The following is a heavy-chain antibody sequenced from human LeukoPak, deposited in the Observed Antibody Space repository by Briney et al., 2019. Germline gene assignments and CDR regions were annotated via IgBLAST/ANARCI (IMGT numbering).Heavy chain of an antibody. D-gene: IGHD3-22*01. J-gene: IGHJ5*02. CDR2: IFYSGST. CDR3: ARNTMTP. CDR1: GDSLSSYY. V-gene: IGHV4-59*01. Sequence: RPSETLSLTCTVSGDSLSSYYWTWIRQPPGEALEWIGYIFYSGSTNYNPSLKSRVTISLDTSKNQFSLKLTSVTAADTAVYYCARNTMTPWGQGTLVTVSS.